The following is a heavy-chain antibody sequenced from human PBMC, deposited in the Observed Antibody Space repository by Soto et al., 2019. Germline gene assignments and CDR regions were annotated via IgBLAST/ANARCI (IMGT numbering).Heavy chain of an antibody. J-gene: IGHJ4*02. D-gene: IGHD3-22*01. Sequence: EVQLVESGGGLVKPGGSLRLSCAASGFTFSNAWMNWVRQAPGKGLEWVGRIKSKTDGGTTDYAAPVKGRFTISRDDSKNTLYLQMNSLKTDDTAVYYCTTDVRVYYDSSGYYVDYWGQGTLVTVSS. CDR1: GFTFSNAW. CDR2: IKSKTDGGTT. CDR3: TTDVRVYYDSSGYYVDY. V-gene: IGHV3-15*07.